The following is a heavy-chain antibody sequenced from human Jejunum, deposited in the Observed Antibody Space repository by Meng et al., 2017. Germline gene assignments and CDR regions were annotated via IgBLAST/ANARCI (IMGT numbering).Heavy chain of an antibody. V-gene: IGHV4-39*07. CDR3: AKARWIDN. D-gene: IGHD5-24*01. Sequence: SETLSLTCTVSGGSISSSGYYWGWIRQPPGKGLEWIGTIYYSGSTSYNASLKGRLSISLDTSNNQFSLELSSVTAADTAVYYCAKARWIDNWGQGTLVTVSS. J-gene: IGHJ4*02. CDR2: IYYSGST. CDR1: GGSISSSGYY.